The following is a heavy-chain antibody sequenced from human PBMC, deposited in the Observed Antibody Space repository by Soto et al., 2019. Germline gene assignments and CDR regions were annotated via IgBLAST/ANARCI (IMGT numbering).Heavy chain of an antibody. Sequence: QVQLVESGGGLVLPGGSLRLSCAGSGFTFGDSYMSWIRQAPGKGLEWLSYISPGSRYPAYADSVKGRFTISRDNAKRSLYLQMMSLTAEDTAIYYCVRGGGGGLIDPWGQGTMVTVSS. D-gene: IGHD2-15*01. J-gene: IGHJ5*02. V-gene: IGHV3-11*06. CDR2: ISPGSRYP. CDR3: VRGGGGGLIDP. CDR1: GFTFGDSY.